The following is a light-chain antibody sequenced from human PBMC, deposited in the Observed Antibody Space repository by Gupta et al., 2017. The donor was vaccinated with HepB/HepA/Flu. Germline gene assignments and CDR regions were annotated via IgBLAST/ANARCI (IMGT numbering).Light chain of an antibody. CDR3: QGYYSTPGCS. Sequence: LMTQSPDPLSVPLYERATINLKSSLSVLYSSNNNNYLDWNQQKPGPPTKPHIYWASTRDSEVADRSSGSGSGTDFTLTISSLKAEAVAVYSCQGYYSTPGCSFGQGTKLEIK. CDR1: LSVLYSSNNNNY. CDR2: WAS. J-gene: IGKJ2*04. V-gene: IGKV4-1*01.